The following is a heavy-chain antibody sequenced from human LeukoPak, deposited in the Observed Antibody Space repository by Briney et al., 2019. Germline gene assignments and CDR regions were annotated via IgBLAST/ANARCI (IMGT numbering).Heavy chain of an antibody. CDR2: IWYDGSNK. CDR3: AKPTYDILTGADYYGMDV. Sequence: GGSLRLSCAASGFTFSSYGMHWVRQAPGKGLEWVAVIWYDGSNKYYADSVKGRFTISRDNSKNTLYLQMNSLRAEDTAVYYCAKPTYDILTGADYYGMDVWGQGTTVTVSS. CDR1: GFTFSSYG. V-gene: IGHV3-33*06. D-gene: IGHD3-9*01. J-gene: IGHJ6*02.